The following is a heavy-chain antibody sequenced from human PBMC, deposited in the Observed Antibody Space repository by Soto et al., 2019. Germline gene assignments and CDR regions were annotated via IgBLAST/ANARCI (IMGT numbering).Heavy chain of an antibody. CDR3: ARDPSGHDAFDI. CDR2: IYHSGST. CDR1: GGSISSGGYS. V-gene: IGHV4-30-2*01. J-gene: IGHJ3*02. Sequence: SETLSLTCAVSGGSISSGGYSWSWIRQPPGKGLEWIGYIYHSGSTYYNPSLKSRVTISVDRSKNQFSLKLSSVTAADTAVYYCARDPSGHDAFDIWGQGTMVTVSS.